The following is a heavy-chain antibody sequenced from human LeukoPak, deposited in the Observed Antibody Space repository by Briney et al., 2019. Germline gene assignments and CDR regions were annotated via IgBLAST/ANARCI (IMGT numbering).Heavy chain of an antibody. CDR3: ATTLYDSAGFYRGLLAS. V-gene: IGHV3-21*06. J-gene: IGHJ4*02. CDR2: ISSTGSDK. Sequence: SGGSLRLSCAASGFTFSTYSMNWVRQAPGKGLEWVSSISSTGSDKYYGDSVKGRFTISRDNTKNSLYLQMNSLRAEDTAVYYCATTLYDSAGFYRGLLASWGQGALVTVSS. D-gene: IGHD3-22*01. CDR1: GFTFSTYS.